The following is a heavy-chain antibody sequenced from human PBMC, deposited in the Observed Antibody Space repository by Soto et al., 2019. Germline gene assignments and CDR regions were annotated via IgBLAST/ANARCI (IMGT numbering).Heavy chain of an antibody. CDR3: AKGYYDSIPNFQY. J-gene: IGHJ1*01. CDR2: ISGSGGST. V-gene: IGHV3-23*01. D-gene: IGHD3-22*01. Sequence: EVQLLESGGGLVQPGGSLRLSCAASGFTFSSYAMSWVRQAPGKGLEWVSAISGSGGSTYYADSVKGRFTISRDDSKSTLYLQMNSLRAEDTAVYHCAKGYYDSIPNFQYWGQGPLVTVSS. CDR1: GFTFSSYA.